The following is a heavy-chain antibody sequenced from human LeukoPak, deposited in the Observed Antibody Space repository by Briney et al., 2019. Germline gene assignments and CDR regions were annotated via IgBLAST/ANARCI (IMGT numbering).Heavy chain of an antibody. CDR1: GYTFTGYY. V-gene: IGHV1-2*02. J-gene: IGHJ6*02. Sequence: ASVKVSCKASGYTFTGYYMHWVRQAPGQGLEWMGWIYPNSGGTNYAQKFQGRVTMTRDTSISTAYMELSRLRSDDTAVYYCAREYDSSGYSYYGMDVWGQGTTVTVSS. CDR3: AREYDSSGYSYYGMDV. D-gene: IGHD3-22*01. CDR2: IYPNSGGT.